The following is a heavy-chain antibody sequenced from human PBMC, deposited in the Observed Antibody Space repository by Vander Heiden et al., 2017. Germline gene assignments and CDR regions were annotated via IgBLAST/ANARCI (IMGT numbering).Heavy chain of an antibody. CDR1: GGSISSGGYY. J-gene: IGHJ4*02. Sequence: QVQLPESGPRLEKPSQTLSLTGTVSGGSISSGGYYWSWTRQHPGKGLEWIGDINYKGGTNYDPSLKTQVTLSVATFKNQFSRKLSSVTAAETAVYSCARVVAATSRGGYYFDYWGQGTLVTVSS. CDR3: ARVVAATSRGGYYFDY. CDR2: INYKGGT. D-gene: IGHD2-15*01. V-gene: IGHV4-31*02.